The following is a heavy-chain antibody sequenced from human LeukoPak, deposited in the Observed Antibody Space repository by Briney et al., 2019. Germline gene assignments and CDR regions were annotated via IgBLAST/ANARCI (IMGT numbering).Heavy chain of an antibody. Sequence: SETLSLTCAVYGGSFSGYYWSWIRQPPGKGLEWIGEINHSGSTNYNPSLKSRVTISVDTSKNQFSLKLSSVTAADTAVYYCARDRGYGSGSFYYYYMDVWGKGTTVTISS. CDR3: ARDRGYGSGSFYYYYMDV. CDR2: INHSGST. D-gene: IGHD3-10*01. J-gene: IGHJ6*03. V-gene: IGHV4-34*01. CDR1: GGSFSGYY.